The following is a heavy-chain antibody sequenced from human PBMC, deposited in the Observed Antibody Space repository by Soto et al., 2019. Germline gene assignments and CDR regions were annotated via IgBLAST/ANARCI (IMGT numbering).Heavy chain of an antibody. J-gene: IGHJ4*02. V-gene: IGHV3-9*01. CDR2: ISWDSGSI. CDR3: AKGGGYSGYDDIGY. CDR1: GFTFDDYA. Sequence: PGLSMRLSCAASGFTFDDYAMHWVRQTPGRGLEWVSGISWDSGSIGYADSVKGRFTISRYNAKNSLYLQMNSLTAEEAALYYCAKGGGYSGYDDIGYGGQGTLATVPS. D-gene: IGHD5-12*01.